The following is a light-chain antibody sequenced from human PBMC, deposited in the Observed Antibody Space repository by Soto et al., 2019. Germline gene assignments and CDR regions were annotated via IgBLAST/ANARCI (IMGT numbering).Light chain of an antibody. V-gene: IGLV2-14*01. CDR3: SSYTSSSTVV. Sequence: QSALTQPASVSGSPGQSITISCTGTSSDVGGYNYVSWYQQHPGKAPKLMIYEVSNRPSGISNRFSGSKSGNTASLTISGLQDDDEDDYYCSSYTSSSTVVFGTGTKVTVL. CDR2: EVS. J-gene: IGLJ1*01. CDR1: SSDVGGYNY.